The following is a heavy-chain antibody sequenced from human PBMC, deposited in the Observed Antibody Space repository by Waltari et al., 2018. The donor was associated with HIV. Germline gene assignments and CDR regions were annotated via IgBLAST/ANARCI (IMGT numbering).Heavy chain of an antibody. CDR1: GFTFDEYA. D-gene: IGHD1-26*01. CDR2: INWNGDTT. CDR3: VKPPPGAVGSEGGA. V-gene: IGHV3-9*01. Sequence: EVQLVESGGGLVQPGRSLRLSCAASGFTFDEYAMYWVRQVPGIGLDWVSGINWNGDTTDYADSVKGRFTISRDNAKNSLYLQMNSLRVEDTALYYCVKPPPGAVGSEGGAWGQGTLVIVSS. J-gene: IGHJ5*02.